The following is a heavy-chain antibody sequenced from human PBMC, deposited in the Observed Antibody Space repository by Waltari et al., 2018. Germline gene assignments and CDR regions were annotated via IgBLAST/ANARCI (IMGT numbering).Heavy chain of an antibody. Sequence: EVQLLESGGGLVQPGGSLRLSCAASGFTFSSYALSWVRQAPGKGLEWVSTISETGGDTFYADSVKGRFTISRDSSSNTLHLQMTSLGAEDTAVYHCVKDNGLWNSYKGFDPWGQGTLVTVSS. D-gene: IGHD3-10*01. CDR2: ISETGGDT. V-gene: IGHV3-23*01. J-gene: IGHJ5*02. CDR3: VKDNGLWNSYKGFDP. CDR1: GFTFSSYA.